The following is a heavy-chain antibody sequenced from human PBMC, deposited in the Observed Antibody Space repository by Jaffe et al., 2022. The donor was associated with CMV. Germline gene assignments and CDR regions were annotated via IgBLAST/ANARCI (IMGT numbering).Heavy chain of an antibody. V-gene: IGHV3-30*18. CDR3: AKKSRRSFPDY. J-gene: IGHJ4*02. CDR1: GFTFSSYG. Sequence: QVQLVESGGGVVQPGRSLRLSCAASGFTFSSYGMHWVRQAPGKGLEWVAVISYDGSNKYYADSVKGRFTISRDNSKNTLYLQMNSLRAEDTAVYYCAKKSRRSFPDYWGQGTLVTVSS. CDR2: ISYDGSNK.